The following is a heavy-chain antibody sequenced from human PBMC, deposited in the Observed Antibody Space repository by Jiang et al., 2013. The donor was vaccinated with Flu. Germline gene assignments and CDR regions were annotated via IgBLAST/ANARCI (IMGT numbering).Heavy chain of an antibody. J-gene: IGHJ6*02. CDR3: AKVSSGSRRYGMDV. V-gene: IGHV3-23*01. CDR2: SIGTSGDT. Sequence: VQLLESGGGLVQPGGSLRLSCAVSGFMFSSYAMRWVRQAPGKGLEWVSSIGTSGDTYYADSVKGRFTISRDNSKNTMYVQMNSLRVEDTAVYYCAKVSSGSRRYGMDVWGQGTTVTV. CDR1: GFMFSSYA. D-gene: IGHD3-10*01.